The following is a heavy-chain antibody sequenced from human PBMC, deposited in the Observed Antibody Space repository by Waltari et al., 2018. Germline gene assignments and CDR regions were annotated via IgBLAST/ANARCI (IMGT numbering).Heavy chain of an antibody. CDR3: AKRGSDGAWFDP. Sequence: EVQLLDSGGGLVQPGGSLRLSCAASGFTFSNYVMSWVRQAPGKGLEWVSTISSGGNTYYADSVKGRLTVSRDKSKNTLYLQMNSLRAEDTAVYYCAKRGSDGAWFDPWGQGTLVTVSS. V-gene: IGHV3-23*01. J-gene: IGHJ5*02. D-gene: IGHD5-12*01. CDR1: GFTFSNYV. CDR2: ISSGGNT.